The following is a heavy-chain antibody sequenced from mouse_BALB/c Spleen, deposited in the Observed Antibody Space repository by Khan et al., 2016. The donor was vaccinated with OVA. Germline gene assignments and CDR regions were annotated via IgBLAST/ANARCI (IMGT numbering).Heavy chain of an antibody. J-gene: IGHJ3*01. CDR3: ARGVPFVY. CDR1: GYTFANYW. V-gene: IGHV1S81*02. Sequence: QVQLQQSGAELVKPGASVKLSCKASGYTFANYWIHWLKQRPGHGLEWIGEISPSSGRTNYNARFKTKVTLTVDKSSSTAYLQLSSLTSEDSAVYYCARGVPFVYWGQGTLVTVSA. CDR2: ISPSSGRT.